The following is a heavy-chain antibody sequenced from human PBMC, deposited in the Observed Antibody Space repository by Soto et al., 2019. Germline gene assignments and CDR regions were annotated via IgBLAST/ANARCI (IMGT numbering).Heavy chain of an antibody. Sequence: PXETLSLTFTVSGGPSYSYFWNWIRQTPGKGLDWIGYVYDGGSTNYNPSLKSRVTFSVVTSKNQVSLKLRSVTAADTAVYYCARADRKWLGHWGLGFLVTVTS. J-gene: IGHJ5*02. CDR1: GGPSYSYF. CDR2: VYDGGST. CDR3: ARADRKWLGH. V-gene: IGHV4-59*01.